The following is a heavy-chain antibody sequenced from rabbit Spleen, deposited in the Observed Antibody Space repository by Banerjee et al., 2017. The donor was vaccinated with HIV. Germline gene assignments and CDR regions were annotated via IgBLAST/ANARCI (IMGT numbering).Heavy chain of an antibody. CDR1: GVSFSSNHY. Sequence: QEQLEESGGGLVKPGASLTLTCTASGVSFSSNHYMCWVRQAPGKGLEWIACIDAGSSSTYYASWAKGRFTISKTSSTTVTLQMTSLTAADTATYFCARGSATMTMVITGYYLGLWGQGTLVTVS. CDR2: IDAGSSST. CDR3: ARGSATMTMVITGYYLGL. V-gene: IGHV1S45*01. J-gene: IGHJ4*01. D-gene: IGHD2-1*01.